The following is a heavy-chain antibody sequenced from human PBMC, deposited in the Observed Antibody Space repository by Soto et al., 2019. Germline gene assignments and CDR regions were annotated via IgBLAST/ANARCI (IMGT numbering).Heavy chain of an antibody. D-gene: IGHD2-15*01. CDR2: ISNDGSTQ. J-gene: IGHJ4*02. Sequence: QVQLVESGGGVVQPGRSLRLSCAASGFTFSSYGINWVRQAPGKGLEWVAVISNDGSTQFYADSVKGLFTISRDSSTSPLSLQMNGLRLEDTAVYYCPQDEYGDCWGQGTRVSVSS. V-gene: IGHV3-30*03. CDR3: PQDEYGDC. CDR1: GFTFSSYG.